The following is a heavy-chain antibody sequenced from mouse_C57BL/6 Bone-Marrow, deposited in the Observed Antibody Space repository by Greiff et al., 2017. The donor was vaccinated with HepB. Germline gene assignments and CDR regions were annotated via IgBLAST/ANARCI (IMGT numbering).Heavy chain of an antibody. CDR2: IDPEDGET. CDR3: ATEFITTVVAIDYFDY. CDR1: GFNIKDYY. J-gene: IGHJ2*01. Sequence: EVKLVESGAELVKPGASVKLSCTASGFNIKDYYMHWVKQRTEQGLEWIGRIDPEDGETKYAPKFQGKATITADTSSNTAYLQLSSLTSEDTAVDYCATEFITTVVAIDYFDYWGQGTTLTVSS. V-gene: IGHV14-2*01. D-gene: IGHD1-1*01.